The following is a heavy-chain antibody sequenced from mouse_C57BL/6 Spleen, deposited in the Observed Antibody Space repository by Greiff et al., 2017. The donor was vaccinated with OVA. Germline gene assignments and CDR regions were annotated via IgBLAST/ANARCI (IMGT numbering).Heavy chain of an antibody. V-gene: IGHV1-50*01. D-gene: IGHD2-14*01. Sequence: QVQLKQPGAELVKPGASVKLSCKASGYTFTSYWMPWVKQRPGQGLEWIGEIDPSDSYTNYNQKFKGKATLTVDTSSSTAYMQLSRLTSEDSAVYYCARWGYDAVFAYWGQGTLVTVSA. CDR2: IDPSDSYT. J-gene: IGHJ3*01. CDR1: GYTFTSYW. CDR3: ARWGYDAVFAY.